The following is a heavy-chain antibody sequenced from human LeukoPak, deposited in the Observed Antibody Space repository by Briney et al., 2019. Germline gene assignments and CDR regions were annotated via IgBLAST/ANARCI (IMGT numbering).Heavy chain of an antibody. J-gene: IGHJ4*02. Sequence: PSETLSLTCAVYGGSFSGYYWSWIRQPPGKGLEWIGEINHSGSTNYNPSLKSRVTISVDTSKNQFSLKLSSVTAADTAVYYCARSVRGADPFDYWGQGTLVTVSS. CDR1: GGSFSGYY. D-gene: IGHD1-26*01. V-gene: IGHV4-34*01. CDR2: INHSGST. CDR3: ARSVRGADPFDY.